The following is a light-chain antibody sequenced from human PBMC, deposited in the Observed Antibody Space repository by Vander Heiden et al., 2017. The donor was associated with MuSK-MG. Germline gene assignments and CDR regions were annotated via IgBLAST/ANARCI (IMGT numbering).Light chain of an antibody. J-gene: IGKJ4*01. CDR3: QQSDSSPLA. CDR1: QSISSY. V-gene: IGKV1-39*01. CDR2: AAS. Sequence: DIQMTQSPFSLSASVGDRVTITCRASQSISSYLNWYQQKPGKAPKLLIYAASTLQSGVPSRFSGSGSGTDFTLTISRLQPEDFATYYCQQSDSSPLAFGGGTKVE.